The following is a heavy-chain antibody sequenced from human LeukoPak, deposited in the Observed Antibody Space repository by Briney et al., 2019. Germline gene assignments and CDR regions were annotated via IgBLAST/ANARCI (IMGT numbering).Heavy chain of an antibody. D-gene: IGHD4-17*01. CDR3: AREGTVTLGFAFDI. V-gene: IGHV3-21*01. CDR1: GFTFSSYS. CDR2: ISSSSSYI. Sequence: GGSLRLSCAASGFTFSSYSMNWVRQAPGKGLEWVSSISSSSSYIYYADSVKGRFTISRDNAENSLYLQMNSLRAEDTAVYYCAREGTVTLGFAFDIWGQGTMVTVSS. J-gene: IGHJ3*02.